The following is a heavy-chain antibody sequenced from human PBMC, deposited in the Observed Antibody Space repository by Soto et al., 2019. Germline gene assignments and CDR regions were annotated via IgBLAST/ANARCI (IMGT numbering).Heavy chain of an antibody. CDR3: ARVECSGGSCHLRWDNYYYGMDV. CDR2: IIPIVGTA. V-gene: IGHV1-69*06. Sequence: SVKVSCKASGGTFSSYAISWVRQAPGQGLEWMGGIIPIVGTANYAQKFQGRVTITADTSTSTVYMELSSLRSEDTAVYYCARVECSGGSCHLRWDNYYYGMDVWGQGTTVTVSS. CDR1: GGTFSSYA. J-gene: IGHJ6*02. D-gene: IGHD2-15*01.